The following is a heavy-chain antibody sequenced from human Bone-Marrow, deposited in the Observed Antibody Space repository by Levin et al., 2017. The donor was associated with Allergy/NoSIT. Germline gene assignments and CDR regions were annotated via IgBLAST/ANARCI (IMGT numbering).Heavy chain of an antibody. CDR3: TTGFSDYDWYY. CDR1: GLAFSNAW. D-gene: IGHD5-12*01. J-gene: IGHJ4*02. CDR2: IKTKTDGEIT. Sequence: PSETLSLTCAASGLAFSNAWMNWVRQAPGKGLEWIGRIKTKTDGEITDYAAPVKGRFTISRDDSKNTLYLQMNSLKTDDTALYYCTTGFSDYDWYYWGQGTLVTVSS. V-gene: IGHV3-15*01.